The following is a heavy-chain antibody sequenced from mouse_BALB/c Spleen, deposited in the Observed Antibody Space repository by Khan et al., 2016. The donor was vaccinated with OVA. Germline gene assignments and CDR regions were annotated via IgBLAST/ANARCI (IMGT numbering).Heavy chain of an antibody. J-gene: IGHJ3*01. V-gene: IGHV1S135*01. D-gene: IGHD2-2*01. CDR1: GYSFTSYY. Sequence: VQLKESGPELMKPGASVKISCKVSGYSFTSYYIHWIMQSHGKSLEWIGYIDPFSGGITYNQKFKGKATLTVDKSSSTAYIYFSNLTSEDSAVYYCTRHGYVAWFTYWGQGTLVTVSA. CDR3: TRHGYVAWFTY. CDR2: IDPFSGGI.